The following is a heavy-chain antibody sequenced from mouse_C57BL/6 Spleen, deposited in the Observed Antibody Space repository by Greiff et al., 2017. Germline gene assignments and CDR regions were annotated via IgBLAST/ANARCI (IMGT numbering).Heavy chain of an antibody. D-gene: IGHD1-1*01. CDR2: IYPGDGDT. J-gene: IGHJ2*01. Sequence: QVQLKQSGPELVKPGASVKISCKASGYAFSSSRMNWVKQRPGKGLEWIGRIYPGDGDTNYNGKFKGKATVTADKSSSTAYMQLSSLTSEDSAVYFCASSVTTVVAFDYWGQGTTLTVSS. V-gene: IGHV1-82*01. CDR1: GYAFSSSR. CDR3: ASSVTTVVAFDY.